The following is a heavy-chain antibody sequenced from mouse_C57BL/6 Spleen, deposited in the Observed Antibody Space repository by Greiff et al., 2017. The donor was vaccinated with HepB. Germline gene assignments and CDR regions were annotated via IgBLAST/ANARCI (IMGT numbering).Heavy chain of an antibody. D-gene: IGHD3-3*01. J-gene: IGHJ1*03. V-gene: IGHV6-6*01. Sequence: EVMLVESGGGLVQPGGSMKLSCAASGFTFSDAWMDWVRQSPEKGLEWVAEIRNKANNHATYYAESVKGRFTISRDDSKSSVYLQMNSLRAEDTGIYYCTRRGRIRYFDVWGTGTTVTVSS. CDR3: TRRGRIRYFDV. CDR2: IRNKANNHAT. CDR1: GFTFSDAW.